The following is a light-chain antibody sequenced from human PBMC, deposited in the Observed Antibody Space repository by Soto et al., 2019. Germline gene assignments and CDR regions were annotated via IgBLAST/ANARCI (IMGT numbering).Light chain of an antibody. Sequence: DIQLTQSPSSLSASVGDRVTSTCRASQTISSYLNWYQQKPGKAPKLLIYAASNLQSGVPSRFSGSGSGTDFTLSISSLPSEDIATYYCQQSYSTLSYSFGQGTKLVIK. CDR2: AAS. CDR3: QQSYSTLSYS. J-gene: IGKJ2*01. CDR1: QTISSY. V-gene: IGKV1-39*01.